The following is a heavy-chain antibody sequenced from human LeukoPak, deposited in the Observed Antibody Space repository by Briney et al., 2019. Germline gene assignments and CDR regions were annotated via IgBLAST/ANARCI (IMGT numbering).Heavy chain of an antibody. Sequence: SGTLSLTCTVSGGSISGFYWDWIRQPPGKGLEWLGYIYYTGLTNYNPSLGTRITMSVDTSKNQFSLKLSSVTAADTAVYYCGRWNEGWDHLGQGTLVTVSS. J-gene: IGHJ4*02. V-gene: IGHV4-59*01. D-gene: IGHD1-1*01. CDR3: GRWNEGWDH. CDR2: IYYTGLT. CDR1: GGSISGFY.